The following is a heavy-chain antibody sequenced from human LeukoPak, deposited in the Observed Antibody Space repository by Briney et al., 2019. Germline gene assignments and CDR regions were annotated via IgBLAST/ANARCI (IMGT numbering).Heavy chain of an antibody. CDR2: IYYSVST. D-gene: IGHD3-10*01. Sequence: SETLSLTCTVSDGSISNYYWSWIRQPPGKGLEWIGYIYYSVSTNYNLSLKSRVTISVDTSENQFSLKLTSVTAADTAVYYCARGGRGRNWFDPWGQGTLVTVSS. J-gene: IGHJ5*02. CDR1: DGSISNYY. CDR3: ARGGRGRNWFDP. V-gene: IGHV4-59*01.